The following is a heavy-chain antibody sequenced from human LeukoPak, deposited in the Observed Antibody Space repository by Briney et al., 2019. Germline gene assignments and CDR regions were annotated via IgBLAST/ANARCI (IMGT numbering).Heavy chain of an antibody. J-gene: IGHJ1*01. CDR3: ARHTD. V-gene: IGHV4-39*01. CDR1: GGSISSFASF. CDR2: IHYTGTT. Sequence: SETLSLTCTVSGGSISSFASFWGWIRQPPGKGLEWVGSIHYTGTTYYNSSLRSRLTLSVDTSKNQISLKLSSVTAADTAVHYCARHTDWGQGTLVIVSS.